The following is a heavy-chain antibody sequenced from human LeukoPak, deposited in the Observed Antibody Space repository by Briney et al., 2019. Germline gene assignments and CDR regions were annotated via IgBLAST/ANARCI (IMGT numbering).Heavy chain of an antibody. J-gene: IGHJ5*02. CDR2: TYFRSQWYQ. V-gene: IGHV6-1*01. CDR1: GDSVSSNSAA. D-gene: IGHD2-2*01. Sequence: SQILSLTCAISGDSVSSNSAAWNWIRQSPSRGLEWLGRTYFRSQWYQDYAVSVKGRITIDSDTSKNQFSLHLSSVTPGDTAVYYCSSGWALSSWGQGTLVTVSS. CDR3: SSGWALSS.